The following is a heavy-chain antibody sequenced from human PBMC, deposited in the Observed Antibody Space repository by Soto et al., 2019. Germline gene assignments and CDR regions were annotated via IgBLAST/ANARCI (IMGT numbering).Heavy chain of an antibody. CDR2: INPNSGGT. CDR1: GYTFTGYY. V-gene: IGHV1-2*04. Sequence: ASVKVSCKASGYTFTGYYMHWVRQAPGQGLEWMGWINPNSGGTNYAQKFQGWVTMTRDTSISTAYMELSRLRSDDTAVYYCAREEHYYGSGSYTSLYYFEYWGQGTLVTVSS. D-gene: IGHD3-10*01. CDR3: AREEHYYGSGSYTSLYYFEY. J-gene: IGHJ4*02.